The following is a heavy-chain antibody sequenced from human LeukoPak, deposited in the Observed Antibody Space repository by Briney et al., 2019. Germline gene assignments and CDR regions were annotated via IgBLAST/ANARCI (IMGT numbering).Heavy chain of an antibody. CDR2: IKQDGSEK. Sequence: GGSLRLSCAASGFTFSSYWMSWVRQAPGKGLEWVANIKQDGSEKYYVDSVKGRFTISRDNAKNSLYLQMNSLRAEDTAVYYCARVVGAPGDAFDIWGQGTMVTVSS. J-gene: IGHJ3*02. CDR3: ARVVGAPGDAFDI. V-gene: IGHV3-7*01. D-gene: IGHD1-26*01. CDR1: GFTFSSYW.